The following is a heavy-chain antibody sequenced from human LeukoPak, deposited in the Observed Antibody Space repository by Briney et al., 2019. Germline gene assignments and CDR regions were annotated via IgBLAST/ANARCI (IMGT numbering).Heavy chain of an antibody. CDR1: GFIFSSHE. V-gene: IGHV3-48*03. CDR3: ARVLMGLGMDV. CDR2: ISSSGSTI. D-gene: IGHD2-8*01. Sequence: GASLTLSCAASGFIFSSHEMKWVRQARGRGREWVSYISSSGSTIYYADSVKGRFTNSRDNAKNSLYLQMSSLRAEDTAGYYCARVLMGLGMDVWGQGTTVTVSS. J-gene: IGHJ6*02.